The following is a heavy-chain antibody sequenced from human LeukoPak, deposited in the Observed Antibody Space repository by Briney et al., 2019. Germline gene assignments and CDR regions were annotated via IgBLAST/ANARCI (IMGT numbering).Heavy chain of an antibody. CDR3: ARGEWELPNWFDP. D-gene: IGHD1-26*01. V-gene: IGHV4-59*01. CDR1: GGSFSGYY. CDR2: IYYSGST. Sequence: SETLSLTCAVYGGSFSGYYWSWIRQPPGKGLEWIGYIYYSGSTNYNPSLKGRVTISVDTSKNQFSLKLSSVTAADTAVYYCARGEWELPNWFDPWGQGTLVTVSS. J-gene: IGHJ5*02.